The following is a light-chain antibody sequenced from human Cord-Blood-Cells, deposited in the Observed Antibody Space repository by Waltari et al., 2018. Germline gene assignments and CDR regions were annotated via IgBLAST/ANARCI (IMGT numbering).Light chain of an antibody. Sequence: DIQMTRFPSSLSASLGARVTIICRASQSISSYLNWYQQKPGKAPKLLIYAASSLQSGVPSRFSGSGSGTDFTLTISSLQPEDFATYYCQQSYSTPWTFDQGTKVEIK. CDR3: QQSYSTPWT. CDR2: AAS. J-gene: IGKJ1*01. V-gene: IGKV1-39*01. CDR1: QSISSY.